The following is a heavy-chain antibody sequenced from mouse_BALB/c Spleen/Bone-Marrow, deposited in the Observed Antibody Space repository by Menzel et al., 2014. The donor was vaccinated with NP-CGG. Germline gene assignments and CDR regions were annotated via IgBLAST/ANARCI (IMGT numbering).Heavy chain of an antibody. D-gene: IGHD2-3*01. Sequence: LVESGASVKMSCKATGYTFSDYWIEWVKQRPGHGLEWIGEILPGSGSTNCNEKFKGKATFTVEASSNTAYMHLSSLTSEDSAVYFCARWGWSFDYWGQGTTLTVSS. CDR3: ARWGWSFDY. V-gene: IGHV1-9*01. CDR1: GYTFSDYW. J-gene: IGHJ2*01. CDR2: ILPGSGST.